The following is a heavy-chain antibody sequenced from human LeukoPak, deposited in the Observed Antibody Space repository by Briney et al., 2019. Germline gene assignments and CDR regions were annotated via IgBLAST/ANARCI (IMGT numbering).Heavy chain of an antibody. V-gene: IGHV3-23*01. J-gene: IGHJ4*02. CDR2: ISGSGVGT. CDR3: ARVQWLRSWYFDY. CDR1: GFTFSSYA. Sequence: PGGSLRLSCAASGFTFSSYAMAWVRQAPGKGLECVSTISGSGVGTYYADSVKGRFTISRDNSKNTLYLQMNSLRAEDTAVYYCARVQWLRSWYFDYWGQGTLVTVSS. D-gene: IGHD5-12*01.